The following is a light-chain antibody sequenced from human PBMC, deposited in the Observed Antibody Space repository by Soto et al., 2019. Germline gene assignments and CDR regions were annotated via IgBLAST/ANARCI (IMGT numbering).Light chain of an antibody. Sequence: EIVMTQSPATLSVSPGERATLSCRASQDISTNLAWYQQKPGQAPRLLIYGASTRATGIPARFSGSGSGTEFTLTISSLQSEDFAVYYCQQYDNWLRTFGPGTRWIS. CDR3: QQYDNWLRT. V-gene: IGKV3-15*01. CDR2: GAS. J-gene: IGKJ1*01. CDR1: QDISTN.